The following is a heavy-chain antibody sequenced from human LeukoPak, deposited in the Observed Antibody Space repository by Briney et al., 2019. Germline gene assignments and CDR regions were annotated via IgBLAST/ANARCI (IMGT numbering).Heavy chain of an antibody. J-gene: IGHJ4*02. CDR2: IYTSGST. CDR3: ARQLYGSGSYYLDY. D-gene: IGHD3-10*01. CDR1: GGSISSFY. Sequence: SETLSLTCTVSGGSISSFYWNWIRQPAGKGLEWIGRIYTSGSTNYNPSLKSRVTMSVDTSKNQFSLKLSSVTAADTALYYCARQLYGSGSYYLDYWGQGTLVTVSS. V-gene: IGHV4-4*07.